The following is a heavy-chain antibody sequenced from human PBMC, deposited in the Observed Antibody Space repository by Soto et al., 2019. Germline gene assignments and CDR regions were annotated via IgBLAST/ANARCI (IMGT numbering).Heavy chain of an antibody. V-gene: IGHV3-30*18. CDR2: ISYDGSNK. J-gene: IGHJ4*02. CDR3: EKDQNYFDY. CDR1: GFTFSSYG. Sequence: QVQLVESGGGVVQPGRSLRLSCAASGFTFSSYGMHWVRQAPGKGLEWVAVISYDGSNKYYADSVKGRFTISRDNSKNTLYLQMNSLRAEDTAVYYCEKDQNYFDYWGQGTLVTVSS.